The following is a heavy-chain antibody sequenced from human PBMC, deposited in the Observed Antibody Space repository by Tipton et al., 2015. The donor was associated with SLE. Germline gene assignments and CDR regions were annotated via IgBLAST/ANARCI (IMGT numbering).Heavy chain of an antibody. Sequence: RSLRLSCAGSGFTFSNYAMHWVRQAPGKGLEWVAVISYDGSNKYYADSVKGRFTISRDNSKNTLYLQMNSLRAEDTAVYYCASSILWWQVDYWGQGTLVTVSS. D-gene: IGHD2-21*01. CDR3: ASSILWWQVDY. CDR2: ISYDGSNK. CDR1: GFTFSNYA. V-gene: IGHV3-30*04. J-gene: IGHJ4*02.